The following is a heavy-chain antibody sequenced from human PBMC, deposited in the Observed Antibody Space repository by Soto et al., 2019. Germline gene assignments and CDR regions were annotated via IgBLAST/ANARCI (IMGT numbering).Heavy chain of an antibody. CDR2: ISSSSSYI. CDR3: AKGIGSFNYYYYGMDV. D-gene: IGHD6-6*01. CDR1: GFTFSSYS. Sequence: PGGSLRLSCAASGFTFSSYSMNWVRQAPGKGLEWVSSISSSSSYIYYADSVKGRFTISRDNAKNSLYLQMNSLRAEDTAVYYCAKGIGSFNYYYYGMDVWGQGTTVTVSS. V-gene: IGHV3-21*01. J-gene: IGHJ6*02.